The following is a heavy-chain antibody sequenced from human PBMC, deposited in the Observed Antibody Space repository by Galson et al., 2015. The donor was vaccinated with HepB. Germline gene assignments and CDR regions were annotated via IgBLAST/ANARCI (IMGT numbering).Heavy chain of an antibody. J-gene: IGHJ4*02. CDR1: GFTFSSYW. CDR3: ARGVGGYGSPFDY. V-gene: IGHV3-74*01. CDR2: INSDGSST. D-gene: IGHD4-17*01. Sequence: SLRLSCAASGFTFSSYWMHWVRQAPGKGLVWVSRINSDGSSTSYADSVKGRFTISRDNAKNTLYLQMNSLRAEDTAVYYCARGVGGYGSPFDYWGQGTLVTVSS.